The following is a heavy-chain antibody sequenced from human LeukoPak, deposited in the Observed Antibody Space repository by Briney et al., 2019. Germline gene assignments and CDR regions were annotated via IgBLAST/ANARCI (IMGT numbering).Heavy chain of an antibody. V-gene: IGHV4-59*11. CDR2: IFYVGST. D-gene: IGHD3-22*01. CDR3: ARDYYDSRGEAFDI. CDR1: GDSIGSHY. J-gene: IGHJ3*02. Sequence: SETLSLTCTVSGDSIGSHYWSWIRQPPGKGLEWIGYIFYVGSTNYNPSLKSRVTISGDTSKNQFSLKLNSVTAADTAVYYCARDYYDSRGEAFDIWGQGTMVTVSS.